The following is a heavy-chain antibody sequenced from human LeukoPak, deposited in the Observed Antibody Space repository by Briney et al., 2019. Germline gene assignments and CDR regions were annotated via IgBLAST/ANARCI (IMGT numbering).Heavy chain of an antibody. D-gene: IGHD3-10*01. CDR1: GGSISSSSYY. Sequence: PSETLSLTCTVSGGSISSSSYYWGWIRQPPGKGLEWIGSIYYSGSTYYNPSLKSRVTISVDTSKNQFSLKLSSVTAADTAVYYCARGRERFVDALGAFDIWGQGTMVTVSS. V-gene: IGHV4-39*07. J-gene: IGHJ3*02. CDR2: IYYSGST. CDR3: ARGRERFVDALGAFDI.